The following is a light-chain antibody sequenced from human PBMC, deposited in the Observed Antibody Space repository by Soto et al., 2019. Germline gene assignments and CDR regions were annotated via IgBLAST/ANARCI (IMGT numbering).Light chain of an antibody. CDR1: ENIFKF. V-gene: IGKV1-5*01. CDR2: AAS. CDR3: QHDHSHSIT. Sequence: DILLIQSPATLSASVGDRITITCRASENIFKFLAWYQQRSGSAPNLLIYAASDLERGVPSRFSGSGSGTEFTLTIDNLQANDSATYFCQHDHSHSITFGGGTQVDVK. J-gene: IGKJ4*01.